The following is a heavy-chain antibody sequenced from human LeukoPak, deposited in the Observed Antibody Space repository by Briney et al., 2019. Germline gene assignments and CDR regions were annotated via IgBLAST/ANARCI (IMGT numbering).Heavy chain of an antibody. CDR1: GYTFTSYY. CDR2: INPSGGST. J-gene: IGHJ3*02. V-gene: IGHV1-46*01. Sequence: ASVKVSCKASGYTFTSYYMHWVRQAPGQGLEWMGIINPSGGSTSYAQKFQGRVTMTRDMSTSTVYMELSSLRSEDTAVYYCAREAITMIVSGAFDIWGQGTMVTVSS. CDR3: AREAITMIVSGAFDI. D-gene: IGHD3-22*01.